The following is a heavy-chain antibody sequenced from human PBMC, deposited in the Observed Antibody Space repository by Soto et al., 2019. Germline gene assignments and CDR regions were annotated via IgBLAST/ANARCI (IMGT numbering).Heavy chain of an antibody. Sequence: SETLSLTCTVSGGSISSYYWSWIRQPAGKGLEWIGRIYTSGSTNYNPSLKCRVTMSVDTSKNQFSLKLSSVTAADTAVYYCARAPDTYDFWSGYYYFDYWGQGTLVTVSS. CDR1: GGSISSYY. J-gene: IGHJ4*02. CDR3: ARAPDTYDFWSGYYYFDY. V-gene: IGHV4-4*07. CDR2: IYTSGST. D-gene: IGHD3-3*01.